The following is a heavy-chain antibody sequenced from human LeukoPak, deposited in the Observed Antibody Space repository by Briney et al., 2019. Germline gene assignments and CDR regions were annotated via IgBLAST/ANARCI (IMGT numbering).Heavy chain of an antibody. CDR2: IYYSEST. D-gene: IGHD1-26*01. Sequence: SETLSLTCTVSGGSISSSSFYWGWIRQPPGKGLEWIGRIYYSESTYYHPSLKSRVTISVDTSKNQFSLRLSSVTAADTAVYYCARGELLSAWGLNWYFDLWGRGTLVTVSS. CDR3: ARGELLSAWGLNWYFDL. CDR1: GGSISSSSFY. J-gene: IGHJ2*01. V-gene: IGHV4-39*01.